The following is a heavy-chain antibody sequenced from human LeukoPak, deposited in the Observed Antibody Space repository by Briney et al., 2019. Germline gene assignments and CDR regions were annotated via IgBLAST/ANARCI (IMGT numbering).Heavy chain of an antibody. CDR2: MSPNSGNT. Sequence: GASVKVSCKASGYTFASYDINWVRQATGHRLEWMGWMSPNSGNTGYAQKFQGRVTMTRDTYINTAYMELSNLRSEDTAVYYCARSTDSSAPYYYYHMDVWGEGTTVTVSS. CDR3: ARSTDSSAPYYYYHMDV. V-gene: IGHV1-8*01. J-gene: IGHJ6*03. D-gene: IGHD6-6*01. CDR1: GYTFASYD.